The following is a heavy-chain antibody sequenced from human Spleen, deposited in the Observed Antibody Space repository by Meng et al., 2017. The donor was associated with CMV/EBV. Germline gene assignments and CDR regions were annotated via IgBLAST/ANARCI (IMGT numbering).Heavy chain of an antibody. CDR1: GFTFSDYY. J-gene: IGHJ4*02. CDR3: ARDSRAGAHFDY. V-gene: IGHV3-11*04. D-gene: IGHD3-10*01. Sequence: GESLKISCAASGFTFSDYYMTWIRQAPGKGLDWVSYISSSGSITKYLDSVKGRFTISRDNAKNSLFLQMNSLRVEDTAVYYCARDSRAGAHFDYGGQGTLVTVSS. CDR2: ISSSGSIT.